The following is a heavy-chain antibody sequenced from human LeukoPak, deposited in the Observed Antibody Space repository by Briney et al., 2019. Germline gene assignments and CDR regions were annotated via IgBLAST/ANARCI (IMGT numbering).Heavy chain of an antibody. CDR3: ARAPLMITFGGVIVPFDY. J-gene: IGHJ4*02. CDR1: GGSISSGDYY. V-gene: IGHV4-30-4*01. D-gene: IGHD3-16*02. Sequence: SETLSLTCTVSGGSISSGDYYWSWIRQPPGKGLEWIGYIYYSGSTYYNPSLKSRVTISVDTSKNQFSPKLSSVTAADTAVYYCARAPLMITFGGVIVPFDYWGQGTLVTVSS. CDR2: IYYSGST.